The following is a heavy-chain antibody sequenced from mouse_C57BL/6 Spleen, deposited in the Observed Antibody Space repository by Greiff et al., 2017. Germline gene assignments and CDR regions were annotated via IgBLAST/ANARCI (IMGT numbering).Heavy chain of an antibody. Sequence: VKLMESGPELVKPGASVKISCKASGYAFSSSWMNWVKQRPGKGLEWIGRIYPGDGDTNYNGKFKGKATLTADKSSSTAYMQLSSLTSEDAAVYFCGRRGGFAYWGQGTLVTVSA. J-gene: IGHJ3*01. V-gene: IGHV1-82*01. CDR2: IYPGDGDT. CDR1: GYAFSSSW. CDR3: GRRGGFAY.